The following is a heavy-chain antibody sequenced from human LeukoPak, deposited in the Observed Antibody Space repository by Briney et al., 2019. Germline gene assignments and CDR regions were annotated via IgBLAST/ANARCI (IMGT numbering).Heavy chain of an antibody. V-gene: IGHV3-33*01. CDR3: ARQNMVRGVIGFDY. CDR2: IWYDGSNK. Sequence: RSLRLSCAASGFTFSSYGMHWVRQAPGKGLEWVAVIWYDGSNKYYADSVKGRFTISRDNSKNTLYLQMNSLRAEDTAVYYCARQNMVRGVIGFDYWGQETLVTVSS. CDR1: GFTFSSYG. D-gene: IGHD3-10*01. J-gene: IGHJ4*02.